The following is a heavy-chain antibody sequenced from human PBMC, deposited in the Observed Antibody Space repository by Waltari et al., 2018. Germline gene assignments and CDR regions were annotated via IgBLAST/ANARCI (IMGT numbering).Heavy chain of an antibody. CDR2: ITESGET. CDR3: AKRWAIYYFEY. J-gene: IGHJ4*02. CDR1: GFTFKNFA. Sequence: EVQLVESGGGLVQPGGSLRLSCAASGFTFKNFAMSWVRQAPGKGLEVVSTITESGETFYADSVKGRFATSRDNYKNTLSLQMNSLRAEDTAVYYCAKRWAIYYFEYWGQGNLVTVSS. D-gene: IGHD3-9*01. V-gene: IGHV3-23*04.